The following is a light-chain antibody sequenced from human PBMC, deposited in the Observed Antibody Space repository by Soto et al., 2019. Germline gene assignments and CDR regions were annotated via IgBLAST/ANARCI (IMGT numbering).Light chain of an antibody. CDR3: QQYGNSLIT. J-gene: IGKJ5*01. Sequence: EIVLTQSPATLSSSPGERATLSCRASQTVNSRLAWYQHKPGQAPRLLIYDASNRATGIPDRFSGSGSGTDFTLTINRLEPEDSAVYYCQQYGNSLITFGQGTRLEI. CDR2: DAS. CDR1: QTVNSR. V-gene: IGKV3-20*01.